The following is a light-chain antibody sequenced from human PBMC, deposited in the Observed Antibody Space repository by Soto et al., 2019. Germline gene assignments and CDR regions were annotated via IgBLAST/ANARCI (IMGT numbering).Light chain of an antibody. CDR1: SSDVGGYNF. CDR3: TSYAGSNWV. V-gene: IGLV2-8*01. CDR2: DVT. J-gene: IGLJ3*02. Sequence: QSALTQPPSASGSPGQSVTISCTGTSSDVGGYNFVSWYQQHPGKAPKLMIYDVTKRPSGVPDRFSGSKSGNTASLTVSGVQTEDEADYYCTSYAGSNWVFGGGTKLTVL.